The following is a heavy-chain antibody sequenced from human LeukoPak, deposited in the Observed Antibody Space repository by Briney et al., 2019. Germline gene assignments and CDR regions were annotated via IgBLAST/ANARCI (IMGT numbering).Heavy chain of an antibody. CDR2: INPSGGSA. Sequence: ASVKVSCKASGYTFTSFYLHWVRQAPGPELEWMGIINPSGGSANYAQKFQGRVTMTRDMSTSAVHMELSSLKSEDTAVDYCAREMYCLAARPVGPDYWGQGTLVTVSS. CDR3: AREMYCLAARPVGPDY. J-gene: IGHJ4*02. D-gene: IGHD6-6*01. V-gene: IGHV1-46*01. CDR1: GYTFTSFY.